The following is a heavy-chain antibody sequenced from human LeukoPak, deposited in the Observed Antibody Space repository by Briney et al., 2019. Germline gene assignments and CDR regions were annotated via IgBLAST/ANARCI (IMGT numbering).Heavy chain of an antibody. Sequence: GGSQRLSCTASGFTFSSHAMSWVRQAPGKGLEWVSTISDSDGDTYYADSVKGRFTISRDNSKNTLYLQMNSLRAEDTAVYYYTRWTNLVNDYWGQGTLVTVSS. V-gene: IGHV3-23*01. D-gene: IGHD3/OR15-3a*01. CDR2: ISDSDGDT. CDR1: GFTFSSHA. J-gene: IGHJ4*02. CDR3: TRWTNLVNDY.